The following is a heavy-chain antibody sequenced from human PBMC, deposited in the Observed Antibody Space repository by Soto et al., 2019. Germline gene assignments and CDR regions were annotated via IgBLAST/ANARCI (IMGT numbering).Heavy chain of an antibody. J-gene: IGHJ4*02. V-gene: IGHV2-5*02. CDR3: AHLYYYGSGSYWDY. D-gene: IGHD3-10*01. CDR1: GFSLSTSGVG. CDR2: IYWDDDK. Sequence: QITLKESGPTLVKPTQTLTLTCTFSGFSLSTSGVGVGWIRQPPGKALEWLALIYWDDDKRYSPSLKSRLTITKDTSKNQLVLTMTNMDPVDTATYYCAHLYYYGSGSYWDYWGQGTLVTVSS.